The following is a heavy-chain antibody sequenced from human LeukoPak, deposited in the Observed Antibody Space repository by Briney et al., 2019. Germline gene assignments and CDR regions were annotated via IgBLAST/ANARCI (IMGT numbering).Heavy chain of an antibody. J-gene: IGHJ4*02. Sequence: GGSLRLSCAASGFTFSSYGMHWVRQAPGKGLKWVTFIRYDGSNKYYADSVRGRFTISRDNAESSLYLQMNSLRAEDTAVYYCARGHWGLDYWGRGTLVTVSS. CDR3: ARGHWGLDY. V-gene: IGHV3-30*02. CDR2: IRYDGSNK. CDR1: GFTFSSYG. D-gene: IGHD7-27*01.